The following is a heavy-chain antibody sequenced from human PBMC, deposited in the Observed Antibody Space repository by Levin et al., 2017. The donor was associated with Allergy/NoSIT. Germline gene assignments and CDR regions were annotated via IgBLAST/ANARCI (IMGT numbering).Heavy chain of an antibody. J-gene: IGHJ4*02. V-gene: IGHV3-30*18. Sequence: GESLKISCAASGFTFSSYGMHWVRQAPGKGLEWVAVISYDGSNKYYADSVKGRFTISRDNSKNTLYLQMNSLRAEDTAVYYCAKDRGDYNPFDYWGQGTLVTVSS. D-gene: IGHD4-17*01. CDR2: ISYDGSNK. CDR1: GFTFSSYG. CDR3: AKDRGDYNPFDY.